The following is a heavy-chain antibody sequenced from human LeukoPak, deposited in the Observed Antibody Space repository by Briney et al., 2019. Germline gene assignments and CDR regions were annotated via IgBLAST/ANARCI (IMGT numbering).Heavy chain of an antibody. CDR2: ISSSSSYI. V-gene: IGHV3-21*01. J-gene: IGHJ3*02. CDR1: GFTFSTYA. Sequence: PGGSLRLSCAASGFTFSTYAMNWVRQAPGKGLEWVSSISSSSSYIYYADSVKGRFTISRDNAKNSLYLQMNSLRAEDTAVYYCARDKQWPTLFDIWGQGTMVTVSS. CDR3: ARDKQWPTLFDI. D-gene: IGHD6-19*01.